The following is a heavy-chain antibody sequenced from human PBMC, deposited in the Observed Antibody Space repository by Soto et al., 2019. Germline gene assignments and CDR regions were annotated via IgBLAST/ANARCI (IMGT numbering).Heavy chain of an antibody. J-gene: IGHJ6*02. V-gene: IGHV4-31*03. CDR2: IYYSGST. CDR1: GGSISSGGYY. CDR3: ARVPYYYGSGSYTDYYYYYGMDV. D-gene: IGHD3-10*01. Sequence: QVQLQESGPGLVKPSQTLSLTCTVSGGSISSGGYYWSWIRQHPGKGLEWIGYIYYSGSTYYNPSLKSRVTISVDTSKNPFSLKLSSVTAADTAVYYCARVPYYYGSGSYTDYYYYYGMDVWGQGTTVTVSS.